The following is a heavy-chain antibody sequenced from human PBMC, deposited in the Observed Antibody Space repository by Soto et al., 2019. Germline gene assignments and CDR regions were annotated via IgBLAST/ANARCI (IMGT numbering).Heavy chain of an antibody. CDR1: GGTFSSYA. D-gene: IGHD3-16*01. CDR2: IIPIFGTA. J-gene: IGHJ4*02. Sequence: QVQLVQSGAEVKKPGSSVKVSCKASGGTFSSYAISWVRQAPGQGLEWMGGIIPIFGTANYAQKCQGRVTITADESTSTAYMELSSLRSEGTAVDYCASLGRGHSGGVIDYWGQGTLVTVSS. V-gene: IGHV1-69*12. CDR3: ASLGRGHSGGVIDY.